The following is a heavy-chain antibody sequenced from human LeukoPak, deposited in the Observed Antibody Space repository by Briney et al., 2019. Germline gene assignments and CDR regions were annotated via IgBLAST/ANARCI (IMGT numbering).Heavy chain of an antibody. Sequence: PSQTLSLTCTVSGGSISSGDYYWSWLRQPPGKGLEWIVYIYYSGSTYYNPSLKSRVTIPVDTSKNQFSLKLSSVTAADTAVYYCARVSLHYYDSSGATLSPTYYFDYWGQGTLVTVSS. CDR2: IYYSGST. J-gene: IGHJ4*02. CDR1: GGSISSGDYY. CDR3: ARVSLHYYDSSGATLSPTYYFDY. D-gene: IGHD3-22*01. V-gene: IGHV4-30-4*01.